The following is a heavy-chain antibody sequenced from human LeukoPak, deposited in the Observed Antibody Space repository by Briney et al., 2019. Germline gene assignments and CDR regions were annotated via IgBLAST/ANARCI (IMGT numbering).Heavy chain of an antibody. J-gene: IGHJ4*02. CDR3: AKFFVCGGDCSLPYYFDY. CDR1: GVTFSSYA. CDR2: ISGSGGST. V-gene: IGHV3-23*01. Sequence: GGSLRLSCAASGVTFSSYAMSWVRQAPGKGLEWVSSISGSGGSTYYADSVKGRFTISRDNSKNTLYLQMNSLRAEDTAIYYCAKFFVCGGDCSLPYYFDYWGQGTLVTVSS. D-gene: IGHD2-21*02.